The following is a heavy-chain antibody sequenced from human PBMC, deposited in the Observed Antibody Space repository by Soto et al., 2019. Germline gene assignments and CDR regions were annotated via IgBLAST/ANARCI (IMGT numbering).Heavy chain of an antibody. J-gene: IGHJ4*02. Sequence: PAGSLRLSCAASGFSFSGHVMHWVRQAPGKGLEWLTIIWFDGSNKYYADSVKGRFTISRDNSKNTLYLQMNSLRPEDTALYYCVRDNGYRSRDYWRQGARVTVSS. V-gene: IGHV3-33*01. CDR2: IWFDGSNK. CDR1: GFSFSGHV. D-gene: IGHD5-12*01. CDR3: VRDNGYRSRDY.